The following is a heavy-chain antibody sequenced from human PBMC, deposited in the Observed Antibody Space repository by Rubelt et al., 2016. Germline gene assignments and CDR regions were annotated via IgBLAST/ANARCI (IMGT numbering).Heavy chain of an antibody. CDR1: GFNFDTYT. CDR2: ISSASDTI. V-gene: IGHV3-21*05. J-gene: IGHJ6*02. Sequence: EVQLVESGGGQVKPGGSLRLSCVGSGFNFDTYTMNWVRQAPGKGLEWVSYISSASDTIYYADSMKGRFTISRDNAKNSLYLQMNSLRAEDTAVYYCARSHPNGGMDVWGQGTTVTVSS. CDR3: ARSHPNGGMDV.